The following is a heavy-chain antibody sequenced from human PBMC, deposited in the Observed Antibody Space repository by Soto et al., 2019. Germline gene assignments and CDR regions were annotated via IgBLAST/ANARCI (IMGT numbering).Heavy chain of an antibody. CDR2: IYYSEST. J-gene: IGHJ4*02. CDR1: GGSISSHY. CDR3: ARGWLQLTSLFDY. D-gene: IGHD5-12*01. V-gene: IGHV4-59*11. Sequence: SETLSLTCTVSGGSISSHYWSWIRQPPGKGLEWIGYIYYSESTNYNPSLKSRVTISVDTSKNQFSLKLSSVTAADTAVYYCARGWLQLTSLFDYWGQGTLVTVSS.